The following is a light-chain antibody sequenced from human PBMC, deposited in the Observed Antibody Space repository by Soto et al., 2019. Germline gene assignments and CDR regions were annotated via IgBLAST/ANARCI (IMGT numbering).Light chain of an antibody. V-gene: IGKV3-20*01. Sequence: ELVLTQSPGTLSLSPGERATLSCRASQSVSSSYLAWYQQTPCQAPRLLIYGASSRPTGIPDRFSGSGSGTDFTLTIRRLQPEDFAVYYCQQYGSSSTFGQGTRLEIK. CDR2: GAS. CDR3: QQYGSSST. CDR1: QSVSSSY. J-gene: IGKJ5*01.